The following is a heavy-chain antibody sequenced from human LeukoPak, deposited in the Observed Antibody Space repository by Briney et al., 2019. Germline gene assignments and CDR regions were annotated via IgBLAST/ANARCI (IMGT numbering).Heavy chain of an antibody. CDR1: GGSMDNFY. CDR3: VRTLPGMGGSEPFDS. J-gene: IGHJ4*02. D-gene: IGHD1-14*01. CDR2: IYGLGST. Sequence: SETLSLTCTVSGGSMDNFYWSWIRQPAGKGLEWIGRIYGLGSTNSNPTLKSRVTMSIDTSKNHFSLRLTSVTAADTAVYYCVRTLPGMGGSEPFDSWGQGTLVTVSS. V-gene: IGHV4-4*07.